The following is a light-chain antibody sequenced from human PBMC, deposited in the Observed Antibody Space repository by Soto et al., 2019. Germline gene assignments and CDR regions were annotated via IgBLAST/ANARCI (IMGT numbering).Light chain of an antibody. Sequence: QSVLTQPPSASGTPGQWVTISCSGSSSNIGIYYVHWYQQLPGAAPKLLIYRTDQRPSGVPDRCSGSKSGTSASLAISGLRSEDEADYYCATWDDSLSGHVVFGGGTKVTVL. CDR2: RTD. CDR1: SSNIGIYY. V-gene: IGLV1-47*01. J-gene: IGLJ2*01. CDR3: ATWDDSLSGHVV.